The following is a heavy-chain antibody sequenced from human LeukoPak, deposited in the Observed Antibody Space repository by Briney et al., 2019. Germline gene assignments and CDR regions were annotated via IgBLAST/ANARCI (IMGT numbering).Heavy chain of an antibody. V-gene: IGHV4-34*01. D-gene: IGHD1-26*01. Sequence: SETLSLTCAVYGGSFSGYYWSWIRQPPGKGLEWIGEINHSGSTNYNPSLKSRVTISVDTSKNQFSLKLSSVTAAGTAVYYCARAFYRHYFDYWGQGTLVTVSS. J-gene: IGHJ4*02. CDR1: GGSFSGYY. CDR2: INHSGST. CDR3: ARAFYRHYFDY.